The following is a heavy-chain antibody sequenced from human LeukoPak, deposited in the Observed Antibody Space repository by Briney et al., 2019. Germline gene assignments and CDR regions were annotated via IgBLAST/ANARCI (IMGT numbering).Heavy chain of an antibody. CDR1: GGSFSTSY. J-gene: IGHJ6*02. CDR3: ARGERGYSYGKGGYYYGMDV. V-gene: IGHV4-59*01. CDR2: IYYSGST. D-gene: IGHD5-18*01. Sequence: SETLSLTCTVSGGSFSTSYWSWIRQFPRKGLEWIGYIYYSGSTNYNPSLQSRVTISVDTSKNQFSLKLSSVTVADTAVYYCARGERGYSYGKGGYYYGMDVWGQGTTVTVSS.